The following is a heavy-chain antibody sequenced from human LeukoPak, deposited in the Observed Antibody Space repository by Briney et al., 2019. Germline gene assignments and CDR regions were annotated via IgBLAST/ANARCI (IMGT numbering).Heavy chain of an antibody. CDR1: GRSFSGYY. CDR2: INHSGST. V-gene: IGHV4-34*01. D-gene: IGHD3-10*01. J-gene: IGHJ4*02. Sequence: SETLSLTCAVYGRSFSGYYWSWIRQPPGKGLEWIGEINHSGSTNYNPSLKSRVTISLGTSKTQFSLRLSSMTAADAAVYYCARSPGTYYNVFRTYFDYWGQGTLVTVSS. CDR3: ARSPGTYYNVFRTYFDY.